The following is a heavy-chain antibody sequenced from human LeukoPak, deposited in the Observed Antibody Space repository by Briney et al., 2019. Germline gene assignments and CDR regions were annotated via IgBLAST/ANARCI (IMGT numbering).Heavy chain of an antibody. CDR1: GFIFDDYV. CDR2: FSWNNDSI. J-gene: IGHJ6*04. D-gene: IGHD3-10*02. CDR3: AELGITMIGGV. V-gene: IGHV3-9*01. Sequence: PGRSLRLSCAASGFIFDDYVMHWVRQAPGKGLEWVSCFSWNNDSIGYADSVKGRFTISRDNAKNSLYLQMNSLRAEDTAVYYCAELGITMIGGVWGKGTTVTISS.